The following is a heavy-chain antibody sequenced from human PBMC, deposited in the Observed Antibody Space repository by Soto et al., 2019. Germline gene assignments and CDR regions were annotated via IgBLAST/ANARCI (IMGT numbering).Heavy chain of an antibody. Sequence: PGGSLRLSCAAFGFISSSYELGWVRQSPGQGLQWVARINTGGATTYADSVRGRFIIPRDDADNSLYLQIDSVRAEDRAFYYCTKEKSVMLSGYDAFDLWGRGTVVTVSS. CDR3: TKEKSVMLSGYDAFDL. CDR2: INTGGAT. J-gene: IGHJ3*01. D-gene: IGHD3-3*01. CDR1: GFISSSYE. V-gene: IGHV3-48*03.